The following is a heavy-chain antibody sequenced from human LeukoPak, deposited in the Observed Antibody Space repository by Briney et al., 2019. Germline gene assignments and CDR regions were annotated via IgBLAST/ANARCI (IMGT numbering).Heavy chain of an antibody. D-gene: IGHD4-17*01. CDR2: ISPEGGDT. CDR3: ARNYGHNSKYFDF. Sequence: ASVKVSCKASGYIFSDYFMHWVRQAPGQGLEWMGWISPEGGDTHYAQRFQGRVTMTRDTTISTAYMELTSLSSDDTAVYYCARNYGHNSKYFDFWGQGTLVTVSS. J-gene: IGHJ4*02. CDR1: GYIFSDYF. V-gene: IGHV1-2*02.